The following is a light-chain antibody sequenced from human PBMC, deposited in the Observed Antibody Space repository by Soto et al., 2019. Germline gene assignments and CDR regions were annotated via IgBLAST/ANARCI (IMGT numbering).Light chain of an antibody. V-gene: IGLV1-44*01. J-gene: IGLJ1*01. CDR1: SSNIGSNT. CDR3: AAWDDSLNGRV. Sequence: VLTQPPSASGTPGQRVTISCSGSSSNIGSNTVNWYQQLPGTAPKLLIYSNNQRPSGVPDRFSGSKSGISASLAISGLQSEDEADYYCAAWDDSLNGRVFGTGTKVTVL. CDR2: SNN.